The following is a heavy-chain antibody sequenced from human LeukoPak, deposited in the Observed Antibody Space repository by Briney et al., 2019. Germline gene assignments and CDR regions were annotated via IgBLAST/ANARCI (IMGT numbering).Heavy chain of an antibody. V-gene: IGHV4-39*01. Sequence: PSETLSLTCTVSGASVSGSPYYWGWIRQPPGKGLEWIGNIYYSGSTYYNESLKSRVTISIDTSKNQFSLKLNSVTAADTAMYYCAKSGCYGLIDYWGQGTLVTVSS. CDR1: GASVSGSPYY. J-gene: IGHJ4*02. CDR2: IYYSGST. D-gene: IGHD1-26*01. CDR3: AKSGCYGLIDY.